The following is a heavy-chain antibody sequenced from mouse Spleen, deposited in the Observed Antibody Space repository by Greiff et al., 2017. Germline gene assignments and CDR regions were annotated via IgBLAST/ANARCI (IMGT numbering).Heavy chain of an antibody. Sequence: QVQLQQSGAELVRPGSSVKLSCKASGYTFTSYWMDWVKQRPGQGLEWIGNIYPSDSETHYNQKFKDKATLTVDKSSSTAYMQLSSLTSEDSAVYYCASGDYGNYGAYWGQGTLVTVSA. J-gene: IGHJ3*01. V-gene: IGHV1-61*01. CDR3: ASGDYGNYGAY. D-gene: IGHD2-1*01. CDR2: IYPSDSET. CDR1: GYTFTSYW.